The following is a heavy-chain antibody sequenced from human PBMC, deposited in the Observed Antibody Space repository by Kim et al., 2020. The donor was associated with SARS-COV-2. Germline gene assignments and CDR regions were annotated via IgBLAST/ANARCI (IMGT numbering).Heavy chain of an antibody. D-gene: IGHD2-21*02. J-gene: IGHJ4*02. V-gene: IGHV3-7*01. Sequence: GGSLRLSCVVSGFSFTTNWMSWVRQAPGKGLEWVAKIKEDGTEKYYGYSVEGRFTISRDNAKNSLYLQMNSLSAEDTAVYYCANGGVGTNYHYFDYWGQGTLVTVSS. CDR3: ANGGVGTNYHYFDY. CDR1: GFSFTTNW. CDR2: IKEDGTEK.